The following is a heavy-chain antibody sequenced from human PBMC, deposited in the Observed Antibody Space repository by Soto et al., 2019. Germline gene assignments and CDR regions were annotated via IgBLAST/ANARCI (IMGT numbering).Heavy chain of an antibody. V-gene: IGHV4-39*01. J-gene: IGHJ4*02. CDR1: GGSISSSSYY. CDR3: ARHGQYCSGGSCSLDY. CDR2: IYYSGST. D-gene: IGHD2-15*01. Sequence: QLQLQESGPGLVKPSETLSLTCTVSGGSISSSSYYWGWIRQPPGKGLEWIGSIYYSGSTYYNPSLKSRVTISVDTSKNQSSLKLSSVTAADTAVYYCARHGQYCSGGSCSLDYWGQGTLVTVSS.